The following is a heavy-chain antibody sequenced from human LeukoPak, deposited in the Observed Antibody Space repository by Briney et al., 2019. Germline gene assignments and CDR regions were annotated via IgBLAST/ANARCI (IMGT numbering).Heavy chain of an antibody. V-gene: IGHV1-2*02. Sequence: ASVTVSCKSSGYTFTDHYMHWVRQAPGQGLEWMGWINPKSGDTNYPQKFQGRVTMTRDTSISTVYMELSSLTSDDTALYYRVTEGQYYYYLDVWGKGTTVIVSS. J-gene: IGHJ6*03. D-gene: IGHD4-11*01. CDR1: GYTFTDHY. CDR3: VTEGQYYYYLDV. CDR2: INPKSGDT.